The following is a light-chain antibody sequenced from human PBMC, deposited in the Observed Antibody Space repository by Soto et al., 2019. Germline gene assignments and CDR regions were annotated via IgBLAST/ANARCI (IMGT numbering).Light chain of an antibody. CDR3: LGYDSAPTWT. CDR1: QDITSY. J-gene: IGKJ1*01. V-gene: IGKV1-27*01. CDR2: AAS. Sequence: DIQMTPSPSSLSPSVGDRVTITCRASQDITSYLAWYQQKPGKVPKLLIYAASTLQSGVPSRFSGSGSGTDFTLTISSLQPEDVATYYCLGYDSAPTWTFGQGTRVEIK.